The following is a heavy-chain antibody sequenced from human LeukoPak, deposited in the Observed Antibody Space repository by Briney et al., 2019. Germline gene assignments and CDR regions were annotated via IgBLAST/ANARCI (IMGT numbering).Heavy chain of an antibody. CDR1: GYTLTELS. D-gene: IGHD6-13*01. Sequence: ASVKVSCKVSGYTLTELSMHWVRQAPGKGLEWMGGFDPEDGETIYAQKFQGGVTMTEDTSTDTAYMELSSLRSEDAAVYYCATPGTAAGLYYFDYWGQGTLVTVSS. V-gene: IGHV1-24*01. CDR2: FDPEDGET. J-gene: IGHJ4*02. CDR3: ATPGTAAGLYYFDY.